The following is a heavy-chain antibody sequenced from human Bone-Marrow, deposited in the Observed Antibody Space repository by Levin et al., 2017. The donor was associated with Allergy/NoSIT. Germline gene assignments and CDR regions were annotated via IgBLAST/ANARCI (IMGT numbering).Heavy chain of an antibody. J-gene: IGHJ2*01. CDR2: IYYDGAT. CDR1: GASINSPTYY. Sequence: NASETLSLTCNVSGASINSPTYYWGWIRQSPGRGLEWIASIYYDGATYDNPSLKSRLTISIDTSNSQFSLTLDSVAAADTAVYYCARSISGGERFDLWGRGALVTVSS. CDR3: ARSISGGERFDL. D-gene: IGHD3-10*01. V-gene: IGHV4-39*01.